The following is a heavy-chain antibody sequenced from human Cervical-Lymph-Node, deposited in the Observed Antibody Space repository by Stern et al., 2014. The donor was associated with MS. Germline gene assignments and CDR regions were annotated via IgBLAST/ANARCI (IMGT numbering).Heavy chain of an antibody. V-gene: IGHV4-34*01. J-gene: IGHJ5*02. Sequence: QVQLQQWGAGLLKPSETLSLTCAVYGGSFSGYYWSWIRQPPGKGLEWIGEINHIGSTNYNPSLKSRVTISGDTSKNQFSRKRSSVTAADTAVYYCARASSWSWFDPWGQGTLVTVSS. CDR1: GGSFSGYY. D-gene: IGHD6-13*01. CDR3: ARASSWSWFDP. CDR2: INHIGST.